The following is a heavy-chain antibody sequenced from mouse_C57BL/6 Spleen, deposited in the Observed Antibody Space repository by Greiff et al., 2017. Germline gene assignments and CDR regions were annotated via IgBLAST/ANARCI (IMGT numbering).Heavy chain of an antibody. J-gene: IGHJ4*01. V-gene: IGHV5-17*01. CDR3: ARKKVLWSSMDY. CDR1: GFTFSDYG. D-gene: IGHD1-1*02. CDR2: ISSGSSTI. Sequence: EVKLVESGGGLVKPGGSLKLSCAASGFTFSDYGMHWVRQAPEKGLEWVAYISSGSSTIYYADTVKGRFTISRDNAKNTLFLQMTSLRSEDTAMYYCARKKVLWSSMDYWGQGASVTVSS.